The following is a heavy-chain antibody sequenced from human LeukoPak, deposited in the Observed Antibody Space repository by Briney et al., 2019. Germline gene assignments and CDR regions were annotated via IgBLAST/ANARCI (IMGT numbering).Heavy chain of an antibody. J-gene: IGHJ4*02. CDR1: GYTFTSYY. Sequence: ASVKVSCKASGYTFTSYYMHWVRQAPGQGLEWMGIINPSGGSTSYAQKFQGRVTMTRDTSTSTVYMELSSLRSEDTAVYYCARDPGLMVYAISSTAYYFDYWGQGTLVTVSS. CDR2: INPSGGST. D-gene: IGHD2-8*01. CDR3: ARDPGLMVYAISSTAYYFDY. V-gene: IGHV1-46*01.